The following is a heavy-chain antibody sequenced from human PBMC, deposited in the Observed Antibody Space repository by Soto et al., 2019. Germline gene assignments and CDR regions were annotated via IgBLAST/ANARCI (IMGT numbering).Heavy chain of an antibody. CDR3: AADSGSYGPFDY. CDR2: INPSGGST. D-gene: IGHD1-26*01. CDR1: GFSFSDYY. V-gene: IGHV1-46*01. J-gene: IGHJ4*02. Sequence: ASVKVSCKASGFSFSDYYMHWVRHAPGQGLEWMGIINPSGGSTSYAQKFQGRVTMTRDTSTSTVYMELSSLRSEDTAVYYGAADSGSYGPFDYWGQGTLVTASS.